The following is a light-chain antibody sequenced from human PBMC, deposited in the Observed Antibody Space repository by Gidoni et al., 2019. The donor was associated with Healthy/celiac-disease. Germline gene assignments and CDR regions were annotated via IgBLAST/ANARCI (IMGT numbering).Light chain of an antibody. CDR2: DNN. Sequence: QSVFTQPPSVSAAPGQTVPISCSGSSSNLGNNYVSWYQQLPGTAPKLLIYDNNKRPSGIPDRFSGSKSGTSATLGITGRQTGDEADYYCGTWDSSLSVPYVFGTGTKVTVL. V-gene: IGLV1-51*01. J-gene: IGLJ1*01. CDR1: SSNLGNNY. CDR3: GTWDSSLSVPYV.